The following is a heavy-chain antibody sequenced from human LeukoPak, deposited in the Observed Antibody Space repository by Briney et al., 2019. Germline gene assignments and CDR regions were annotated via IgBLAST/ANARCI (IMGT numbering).Heavy chain of an antibody. Sequence: GGSLRLSCAASGFTFNRYTMNWVRQAPGKGLEWVSSIGTGRSYIFYADSVKGRFTISRDNAKNSLFMQMNSLRAEDTAVYYCPREGLYGDYAGHWGQGTLVTVSS. J-gene: IGHJ4*02. CDR3: PREGLYGDYAGH. D-gene: IGHD4-17*01. CDR2: IGTGRSYI. CDR1: GFTFNRYT. V-gene: IGHV3-21*01.